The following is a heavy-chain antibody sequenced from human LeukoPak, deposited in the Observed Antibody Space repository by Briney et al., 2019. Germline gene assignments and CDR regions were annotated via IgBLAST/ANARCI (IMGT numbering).Heavy chain of an antibody. V-gene: IGHV4-39*01. CDR1: GVSISSSNSY. CDR2: IYYSGNT. D-gene: IGHD3/OR15-3a*01. Sequence: PSETLSLTCTVSGVSISSSNSYWGWIRQPPGTGLEWIGSIYYSGNTYYNASLKSQVSITIDTSKNQFSLRLTSVTAADTAVYYCARQTGSGLFILPGGQGTLVTVSS. J-gene: IGHJ4*02. CDR3: ARQTGSGLFILP.